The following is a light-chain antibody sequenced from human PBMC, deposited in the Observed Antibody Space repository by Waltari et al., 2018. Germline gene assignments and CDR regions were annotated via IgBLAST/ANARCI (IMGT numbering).Light chain of an antibody. Sequence: SYELAQPPSVSVSPGQTASITCSGDKLGDKYVSWYQQKPGKSPVVVIYRDTERPSGIPERFSGSNSGNTATLTISGTQTMDEADYYCQAWDSSTAVFGGGTKLTVL. CDR2: RDT. V-gene: IGLV3-1*01. CDR3: QAWDSSTAV. CDR1: KLGDKY. J-gene: IGLJ2*01.